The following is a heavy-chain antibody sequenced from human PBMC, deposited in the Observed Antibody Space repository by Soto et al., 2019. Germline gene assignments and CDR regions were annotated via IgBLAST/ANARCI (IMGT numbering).Heavy chain of an antibody. Sequence: SETLSLTCDVYGGSFSGYYWSWIRQPPGKGLEWIGHIKYSGSTNYNPSLKSRVTISVDTSKNQFSLKLSSVTAADTAVYYCARGGWRHIDYWGQGTLVTVSS. D-gene: IGHD3-3*01. CDR3: ARGGWRHIDY. V-gene: IGHV4-34*01. CDR2: IKYSGST. CDR1: GGSFSGYY. J-gene: IGHJ4*02.